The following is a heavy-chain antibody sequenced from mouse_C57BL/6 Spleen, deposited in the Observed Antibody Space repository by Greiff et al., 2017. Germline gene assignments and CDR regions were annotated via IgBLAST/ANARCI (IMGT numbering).Heavy chain of an antibody. J-gene: IGHJ1*03. CDR3: AFDGSWYVEV. CDR2: IDPSDSYT. Sequence: QVQLQQPGAELVMPGASVKLSCKASGYTFTSYWMHWVKQRPGQGLEWIGEIDPSDSYTNYNQKFKGKSTLTVDKSSSTAYMQLSSLTSEDSAVYYCAFDGSWYVEVWGTGTTVTVSS. V-gene: IGHV1-69*01. CDR1: GYTFTSYW. D-gene: IGHD2-3*01.